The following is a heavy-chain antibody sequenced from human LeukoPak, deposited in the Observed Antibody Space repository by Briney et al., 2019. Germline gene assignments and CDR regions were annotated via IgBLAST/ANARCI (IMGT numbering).Heavy chain of an antibody. V-gene: IGHV3-30*02. CDR2: IRNDGSNK. CDR3: SIRPLSEVSY. CDR1: GFTFSNYG. Sequence: QAGGSLRLSCAASGFTFSNYGMYWVRQVRQAPGKGLEWVAFIRNDGSNKYYADSVKGRFTISRDNSKNTLYLQMNSLRPEDTAVYYCSIRPLSEVSYWGQGTLVTVSS. J-gene: IGHJ4*02.